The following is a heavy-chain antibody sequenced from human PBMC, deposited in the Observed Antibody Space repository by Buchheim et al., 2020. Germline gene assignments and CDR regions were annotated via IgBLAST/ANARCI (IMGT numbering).Heavy chain of an antibody. CDR2: INHSGST. D-gene: IGHD6-6*01. Sequence: QVQLQQWGAGLLKPSETLSLTCAVSGGSFSGYYWSWIRKPPGKGLEWIGEINHSGSTNYNPSLKSRVTLSVDTTKTQFSLKLSSVTAADTAVYYCATLDYSSSSPVDYWGQGTL. CDR1: GGSFSGYY. CDR3: ATLDYSSSSPVDY. J-gene: IGHJ4*02. V-gene: IGHV4-34*01.